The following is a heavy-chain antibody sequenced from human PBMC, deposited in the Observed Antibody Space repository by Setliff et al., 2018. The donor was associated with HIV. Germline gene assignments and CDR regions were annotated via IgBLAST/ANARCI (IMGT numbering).Heavy chain of an antibody. CDR2: INTYTANP. J-gene: IGHJ3*02. CDR3: ARDRGVRGANDASNI. CDR1: GYTFTSYA. Sequence: ASVKVSCKAFGYTFTSYALNWVRQAPGQGLEWMGWINTYTANPMYAQGFTGRFVFSLDTSVRTAYLQISSLKAEDTALYYCARDRGVRGANDASNIWGLGTMVTVSS. D-gene: IGHD3-10*01. V-gene: IGHV7-4-1*02.